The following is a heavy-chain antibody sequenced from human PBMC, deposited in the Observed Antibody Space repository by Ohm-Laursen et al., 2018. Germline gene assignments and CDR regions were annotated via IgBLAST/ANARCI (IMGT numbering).Heavy chain of an antibody. CDR3: VRGCLGGSCYTFDY. V-gene: IGHV1-69*05. Sequence: SVKASCKASGAIFSSYAIHWVRQPPGQGLEYLGGIIPIFGTPDYAQSFQGRVTITTDDSTSTAYMELSSLRSEDTAIYYCVRGCLGGSCYTFDYWGQGTLLTVSS. CDR1: GAIFSSYA. J-gene: IGHJ4*02. CDR2: IIPIFGTP. D-gene: IGHD2-15*01.